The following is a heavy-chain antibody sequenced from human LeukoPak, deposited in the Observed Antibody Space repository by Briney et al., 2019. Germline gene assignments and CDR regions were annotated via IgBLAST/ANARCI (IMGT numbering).Heavy chain of an antibody. D-gene: IGHD5-24*01. J-gene: IGHJ3*02. V-gene: IGHV4-39*07. Sequence: SETLSLTRTVSGGSISSSSYYWGWIRQPPGKGLQWIGSIYYSGSTYYNPSLKSRVTISVDTSKNQFSLKLSSVTAADTAVYYCARDAPRRDGLFDIWGQGTMVTVSP. CDR3: ARDAPRRDGLFDI. CDR1: GGSISSSSYY. CDR2: IYYSGST.